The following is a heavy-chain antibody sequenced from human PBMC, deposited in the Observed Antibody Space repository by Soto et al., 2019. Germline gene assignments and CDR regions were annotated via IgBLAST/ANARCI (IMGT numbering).Heavy chain of an antibody. CDR1: GGSISSYY. V-gene: IGHV4-59*01. D-gene: IGHD4-17*01. CDR2: IYYSGST. J-gene: IGHJ3*01. Sequence: PSETLSLTCTVSGGSISSYYWSWIRQPPGKGLEWIGYIYYSGSTNYNPSLKSRVTILVDTSKNQFSLKLSSVTAADTAVYYCARAYAYTLLVSGWTYGEYYLLAFDVWGQGTMVSVSS. CDR3: ARAYAYTLLVSGWTYGEYYLLAFDV.